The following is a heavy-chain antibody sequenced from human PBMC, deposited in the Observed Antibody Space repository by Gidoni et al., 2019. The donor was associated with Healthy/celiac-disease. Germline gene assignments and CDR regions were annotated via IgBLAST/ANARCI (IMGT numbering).Heavy chain of an antibody. CDR3: ARGEFVVFDY. D-gene: IGHD2-21*01. CDR2: SNHSGST. Sequence: QVQLQQWGAGRLKPSGPLSLTCPVYGGSFGGYYWGWIRQPPGKGLEWIGESNHSGSTNYNPSLKSRVTISVDTSKNQFSLKLSSVTAADTAVYYCARGEFVVFDYWGQGTLVTVSS. V-gene: IGHV4-34*01. CDR1: GGSFGGYY. J-gene: IGHJ4*02.